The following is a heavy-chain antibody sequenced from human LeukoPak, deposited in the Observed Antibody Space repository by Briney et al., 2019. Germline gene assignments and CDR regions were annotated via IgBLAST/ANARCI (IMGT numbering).Heavy chain of an antibody. V-gene: IGHV4-31*03. CDR1: GGSISSGGYY. D-gene: IGHD2-8*01. CDR2: IYYSGST. J-gene: IGHJ4*02. CDR3: ARVNGDYFDH. Sequence: SETLSLTCTVSGGSISSGGYYWSWIRPHPGKGLEWIGFIYYSGSTYYNPSLMSRVTISVGTSQNQFSMKLSSVTAADTAVYYCARVNGDYFDHWGQGTLVTVSS.